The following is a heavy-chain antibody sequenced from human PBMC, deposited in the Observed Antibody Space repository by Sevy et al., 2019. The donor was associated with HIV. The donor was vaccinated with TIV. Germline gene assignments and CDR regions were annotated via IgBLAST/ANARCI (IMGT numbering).Heavy chain of an antibody. Sequence: GGSLRLSCAASGFRFSSFAMNWVRQAPGKGLEWVSEICCGDGSTYYADSVKGRFPISRGNSKNTVYLQMSSLRAEDRALCYGANGCHSDCVGVGTLDIWGQGTMVTVSS. CDR1: GFRFSSFA. J-gene: IGHJ3*02. D-gene: IGHD2-21*01. V-gene: IGHV3-23*01. CDR2: ICCGDGST. CDR3: ANGCHSDCVGVGTLDI.